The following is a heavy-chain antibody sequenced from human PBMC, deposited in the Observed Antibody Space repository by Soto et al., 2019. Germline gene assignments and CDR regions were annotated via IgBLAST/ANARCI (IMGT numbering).Heavy chain of an antibody. J-gene: IGHJ4*02. CDR1: GGSISSNGHS. D-gene: IGHD5-18*01. V-gene: IGHV4-30-2*01. Sequence: QLQLQESGSELVKPSQTLSLTCAVSGGSISSNGHSWSWIRQPPGKGLEWIGYIFHSGSTYYNPSLNSRVTMSLDTSKNQFSLKVNSVTAADTAVYYCARGRGIQLWLENWGQGTLVTVSS. CDR3: ARGRGIQLWLEN. CDR2: IFHSGST.